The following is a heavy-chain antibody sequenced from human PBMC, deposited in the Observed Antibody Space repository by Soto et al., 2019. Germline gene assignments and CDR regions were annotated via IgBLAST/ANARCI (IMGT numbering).Heavy chain of an antibody. CDR2: VYHTGNT. CDR3: AREQYNWKL. CDR1: GVSITPYY. Sequence: LSLTCTVSGVSITPYYWTWIRHPPGKGLEWIGYVYHTGNTYYNPSLKSRVTISLDTSKNQVSLRLKSVTAADTAVYYCAREQYNWKLWGQGTLVTVSS. J-gene: IGHJ4*02. D-gene: IGHD1-20*01. V-gene: IGHV4-59*01.